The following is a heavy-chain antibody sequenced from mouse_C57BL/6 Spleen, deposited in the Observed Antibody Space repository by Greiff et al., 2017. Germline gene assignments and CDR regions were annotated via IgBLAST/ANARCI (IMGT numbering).Heavy chain of an antibody. CDR2: IHPNSGIT. Sequence: VQLQQPGAELVKPGASVKLSCKASGYTFTSYWMHWVKQRPGQGLEWIGMIHPNSGITNYNEKFKSKATLTVDKSSSTAYMQLSSLTSEDSAVYYCAIYYCGSFDYWGQGTSLTVSS. CDR1: GYTFTSYW. D-gene: IGHD1-1*01. J-gene: IGHJ2*02. CDR3: AIYYCGSFDY. V-gene: IGHV1-64*01.